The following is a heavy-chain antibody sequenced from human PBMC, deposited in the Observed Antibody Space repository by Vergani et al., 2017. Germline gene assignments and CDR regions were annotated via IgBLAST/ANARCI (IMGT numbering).Heavy chain of an antibody. D-gene: IGHD2-15*01. CDR2: IKQDGSEK. Sequence: EVQLLQSGGGVIQPGGSVRLSCAASGFIFSSYWMSWVRQAPGKGLEWVANIKQDGSEKYYVDSVKGRFTISRDNVKNSLYLQMNSLRAEDTAVYYCARVGQYCSGGSCYSHYYYGMDVWGQGTTVTVSS. CDR3: ARVGQYCSGGSCYSHYYYGMDV. CDR1: GFIFSSYW. J-gene: IGHJ6*02. V-gene: IGHV3-7*01.